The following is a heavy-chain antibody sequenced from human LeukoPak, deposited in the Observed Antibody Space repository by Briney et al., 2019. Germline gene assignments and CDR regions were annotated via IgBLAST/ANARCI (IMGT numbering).Heavy chain of an antibody. V-gene: IGHV3-7*01. CDR1: GFTFSSYW. CDR3: ARDRGWQQFDY. D-gene: IGHD5-24*01. J-gene: IGHJ4*01. CDR2: IKADGTGK. Sequence: GGSLRLSCAASGFTFSSYWMSWVRQAPGKGLEWVANIKADGTGKYYVDSVRGRFSISRDNAKNSLYLELNSLRAEDTGVYFCARDRGWQQFDYWGQGTLVTVSS.